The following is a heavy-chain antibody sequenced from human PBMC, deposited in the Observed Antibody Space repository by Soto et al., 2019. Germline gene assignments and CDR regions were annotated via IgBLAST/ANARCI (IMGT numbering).Heavy chain of an antibody. CDR3: AKDSFINLRGYDSY. CDR2: ISGSGDST. J-gene: IGHJ4*02. Sequence: LRLSCAASGFTFSNYAMTWVRQAPGKGLEWASAISGSGDSTYYADSVKGRFTISRDNSKNTLYLQMSSLRAEDTAIYYCAKDSFINLRGYDSYWGQGTLVTVSS. D-gene: IGHD5-12*01. CDR1: GFTFSNYA. V-gene: IGHV3-23*01.